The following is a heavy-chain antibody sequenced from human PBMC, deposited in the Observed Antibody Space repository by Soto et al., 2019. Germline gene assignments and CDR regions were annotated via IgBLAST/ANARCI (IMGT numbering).Heavy chain of an antibody. CDR1: GYTFSDYY. CDR3: ARGGEFCSTGSCNSSLGDAFDV. Sequence: QVQLVQSGAEVKKPGASMKVSCKASGYTFSDYYMHWVRQAPGQGLECMGWISPNNGATNYAQKFQDRVTMTSDASITTAYMELSRLRSYDTAVYYCARGGEFCSTGSCNSSLGDAFDVWGQGTTVTVSS. J-gene: IGHJ3*01. D-gene: IGHD2-15*01. V-gene: IGHV1-2*02. CDR2: ISPNNGAT.